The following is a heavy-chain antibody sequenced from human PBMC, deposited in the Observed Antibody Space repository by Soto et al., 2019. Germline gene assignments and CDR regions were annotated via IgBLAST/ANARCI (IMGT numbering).Heavy chain of an antibody. J-gene: IGHJ4*02. CDR2: ISYDGSNK. V-gene: IGHV3-30*18. D-gene: IGHD3-10*01. Sequence: PGGSLGLSCAASGLTFSSYGMHWVRKAPGKGLEWVAVISYDGSNKYYADSVKGRFTISRDNSKNTLYLQMNSLRAEDTAVYYCAKPRITMVRGALGHWGQGTLVTVSS. CDR3: AKPRITMVRGALGH. CDR1: GLTFSSYG.